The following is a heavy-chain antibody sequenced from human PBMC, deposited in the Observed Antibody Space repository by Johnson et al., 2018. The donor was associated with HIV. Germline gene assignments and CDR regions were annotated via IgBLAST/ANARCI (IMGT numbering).Heavy chain of an antibody. D-gene: IGHD2-2*01. CDR2: ISYDGKNK. CDR1: GFTFSRYD. Sequence: QVQLVESGGGVVQPGRSLRLSCAASGFTFSRYDMHWVRQAPGKGLEWVAVISYDGKNKDYADPVKGRFTLSRDNSKNTLYLQLSSLRTEDTAVFYCARGGVVHDAFDMWGQGTMVTVSS. V-gene: IGHV3-30*03. CDR3: ARGGVVHDAFDM. J-gene: IGHJ3*02.